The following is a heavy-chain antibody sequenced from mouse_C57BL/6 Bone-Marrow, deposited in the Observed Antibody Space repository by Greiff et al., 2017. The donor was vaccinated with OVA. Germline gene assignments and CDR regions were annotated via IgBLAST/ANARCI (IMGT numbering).Heavy chain of an antibody. CDR2: ISSGGDYI. Sequence: EVKVVESGEGLVKPGGSLKLSCAASGFTFSSYAMSWVRQTPEKRLEWVAYISSGGDYIYYADTVKGRFTISRDNARNTLYLQMSSLKSEDTAMYYFTRDIGYGYDEGTWFAYWGPGTLVTVSA. J-gene: IGHJ3*01. V-gene: IGHV5-9-1*02. CDR1: GFTFSSYA. D-gene: IGHD2-2*01. CDR3: TRDIGYGYDEGTWFAY.